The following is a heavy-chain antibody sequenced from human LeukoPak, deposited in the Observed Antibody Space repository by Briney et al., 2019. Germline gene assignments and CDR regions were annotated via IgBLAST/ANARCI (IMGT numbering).Heavy chain of an antibody. CDR3: ARETTVVTPGRSDVFDI. V-gene: IGHV4-59*01. CDR1: GGSISGYY. Sequence: PSETLSLTCTVSGGSISGYYWSWIRQPPGKGLEWIGYIYTSGSTNYNPSLKSRVTISVDTSKNQFSLKLSSVTAADTAVYYCARETTVVTPGRSDVFDIWGQGTMVTVSS. CDR2: IYTSGST. J-gene: IGHJ3*02. D-gene: IGHD4-23*01.